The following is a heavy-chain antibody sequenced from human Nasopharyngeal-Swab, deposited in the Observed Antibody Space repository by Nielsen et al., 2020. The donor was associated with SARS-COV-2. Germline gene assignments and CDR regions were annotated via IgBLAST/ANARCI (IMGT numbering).Heavy chain of an antibody. CDR1: GFTFSSYA. J-gene: IGHJ3*02. V-gene: IGHV3-23*01. CDR2: ISGSGGST. CDR3: ARAEEVVVISPYAFDI. D-gene: IGHD3-22*01. Sequence: GESLKISCAASGFTFSSYAMSWVRQAPGKGLEWVSAISGSGGSTYYADSVKGRFTISRDNSKNTLYLQMNSLRAEDTAVYYCARAEEVVVISPYAFDIWGQGTMVTVSS.